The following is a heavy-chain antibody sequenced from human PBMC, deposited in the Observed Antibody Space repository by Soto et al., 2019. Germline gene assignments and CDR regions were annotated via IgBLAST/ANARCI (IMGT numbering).Heavy chain of an antibody. D-gene: IGHD2-2*02. Sequence: EVQLVESGGGLVQPGGSLRLSCAGSGFTFNSHEMTWVRQAPGKGLEWISSISSSGGSIYYADSVKGRFTVSRDNAKNSLYLQMNSLRDEDTAVYYCARSWGLYCSSSRCYSPWFDPWGRGTLVTVSS. CDR3: ARSWGLYCSSSRCYSPWFDP. CDR2: ISSSGGSI. J-gene: IGHJ5*02. CDR1: GFTFNSHE. V-gene: IGHV3-48*03.